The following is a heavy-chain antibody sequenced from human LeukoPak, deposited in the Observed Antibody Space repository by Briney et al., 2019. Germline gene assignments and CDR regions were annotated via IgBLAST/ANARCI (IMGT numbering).Heavy chain of an antibody. CDR2: IYYSGTT. CDR3: ARHEAQDFDY. J-gene: IGHJ4*02. CDR1: GGSISSSDYY. V-gene: IGHV4-39*01. Sequence: SETLSLTCTVSGGSISSSDYYWGWIRQPPGKGLEWIGSIYYSGTTYYSSSLKSRVIISVDTSKNQFSLKLSSVTATDTAVYYCARHEAQDFDYWGXGTLVTVSS.